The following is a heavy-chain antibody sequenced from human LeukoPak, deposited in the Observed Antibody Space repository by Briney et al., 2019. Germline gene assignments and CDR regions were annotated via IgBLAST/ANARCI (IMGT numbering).Heavy chain of an antibody. CDR2: ISSNGGST. CDR3: VKDGYCSGGSCARFDY. CDR1: GFTFSSYA. D-gene: IGHD2-15*01. V-gene: IGHV3-64D*06. J-gene: IGHJ4*02. Sequence: PGGSLRLSCSASGFTFSSYAMHWVRQAPGKGLEYVSAISSNGGSTYYADSVKGRFTISRDNSKNTLYLQISSLRAEDTAVYYCVKDGYCSGGSCARFDYWGQGTLVTVSS.